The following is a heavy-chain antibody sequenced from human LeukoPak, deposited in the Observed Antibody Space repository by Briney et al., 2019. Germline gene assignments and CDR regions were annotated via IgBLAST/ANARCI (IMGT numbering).Heavy chain of an antibody. Sequence: PGESLKISCKASGYSFTTDWIAWVRQMPGKGLEWMGTIYPGDSDTRYSPSFQGRVTISADKSTNTAYLQWSSLKASDTAMYYCARRHIAPVGALDPWGQGTLVTVSS. D-gene: IGHD2-21*01. CDR1: GYSFTTDW. CDR3: ARRHIAPVGALDP. V-gene: IGHV5-51*01. J-gene: IGHJ5*02. CDR2: IYPGDSDT.